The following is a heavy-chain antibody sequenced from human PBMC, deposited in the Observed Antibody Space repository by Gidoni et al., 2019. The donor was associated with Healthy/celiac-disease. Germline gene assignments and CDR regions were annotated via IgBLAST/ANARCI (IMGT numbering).Heavy chain of an antibody. V-gene: IGHV1-69*02. J-gene: IGHJ6*02. CDR2: IIPILGIA. Sequence: QVQLVQSGAEVKKPVSSVKVSCKASGGTFSSYTISWVRQAPGQGLEWMGRIIPILGIANYAQKFQGRVTITADKSTSTAYMELSSLRSEDTAVYYCAGDIDYYYGMDVWGQGTTVTVSS. CDR1: GGTFSSYT. D-gene: IGHD2-15*01. CDR3: AGDIDYYYGMDV.